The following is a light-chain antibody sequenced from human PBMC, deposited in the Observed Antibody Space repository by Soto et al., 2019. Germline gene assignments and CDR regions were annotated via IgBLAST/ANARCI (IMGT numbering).Light chain of an antibody. CDR3: QQYNSYSPWT. V-gene: IGKV1-5*01. J-gene: IGKJ1*01. Sequence: DTQMTQSPSTLSASVGDRVTITCRASQSISSWLAWYQQKPGKAPKLLIYDASSLESGVPSRFSGSGSGTEFTLTISSLQPDDFATYDCQQYNSYSPWTFGQGTKVEIK. CDR1: QSISSW. CDR2: DAS.